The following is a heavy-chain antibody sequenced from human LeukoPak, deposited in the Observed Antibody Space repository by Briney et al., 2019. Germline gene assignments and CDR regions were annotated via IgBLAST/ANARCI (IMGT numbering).Heavy chain of an antibody. CDR2: ISSSSSTI. CDR1: GFTFSSYS. J-gene: IGHJ4*02. V-gene: IGHV3-48*01. D-gene: IGHD3-10*01. CDR3: ARDKYGSGSYYNYPNY. Sequence: GGSLRLSCAASGFTFSSYSMNWVRQAPGKGLEWVSYISSSSSTIYYADSVKGRFTISRDNAKNSLYLQMNSLRAEDTAVYYCARDKYGSGSYYNYPNYWGQGTLVTVSS.